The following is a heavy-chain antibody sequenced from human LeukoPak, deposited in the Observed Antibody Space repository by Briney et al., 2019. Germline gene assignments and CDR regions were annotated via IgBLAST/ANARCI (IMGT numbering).Heavy chain of an antibody. J-gene: IGHJ6*02. CDR1: GFTFSSYW. V-gene: IGHV3-7*01. CDR2: IKQDGSEK. CDR3: ARGGVVVDSGMDV. D-gene: IGHD2-2*01. Sequence: GGSLRLSCAASGFTFSSYWMSWVRQAPGKGLEWVANIKQDGSEKYYVDSVKGRFTISRDNAKNSLYLQMNSLRAEDTAVYYCARGGVVVDSGMDVWGQGTTVTVSS.